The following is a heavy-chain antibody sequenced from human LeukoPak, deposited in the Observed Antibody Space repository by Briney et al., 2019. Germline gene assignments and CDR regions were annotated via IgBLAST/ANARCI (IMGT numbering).Heavy chain of an antibody. V-gene: IGHV4-59*01. Sequence: SETLSLTCTVSGASISNYYWYWIRQPPGKGLEWIGYIYYSGSTNYNPSLKSRVTISVDTSKNQFSLKLSSVTAADTAIYYCARDAGYSSGLYYGMDVWGQGTTVTVSS. J-gene: IGHJ6*02. CDR2: IYYSGST. D-gene: IGHD6-19*01. CDR3: ARDAGYSSGLYYGMDV. CDR1: GASISNYY.